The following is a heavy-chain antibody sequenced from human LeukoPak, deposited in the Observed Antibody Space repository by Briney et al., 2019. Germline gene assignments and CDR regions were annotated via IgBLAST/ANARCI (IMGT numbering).Heavy chain of an antibody. D-gene: IGHD3-10*01. J-gene: IGHJ6*02. V-gene: IGHV4-34*01. CDR3: ARELDEIENGMDV. CDR2: INHSGST. CDR1: GGSFSGYY. Sequence: PSETLSLTCAVYGGSFSGYYWSWIRQPPGKGLEWIGEINHSGSTNYNPSLKSRLTISVDTSKNQFSLKLSSVTAADTAVYYCARELDEIENGMDVWGQGTTVTVSS.